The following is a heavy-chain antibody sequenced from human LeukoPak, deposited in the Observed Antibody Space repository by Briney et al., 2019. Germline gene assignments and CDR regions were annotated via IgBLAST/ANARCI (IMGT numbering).Heavy chain of an antibody. V-gene: IGHV4-34*01. J-gene: IGHJ4*02. CDR1: GGSFSGYY. D-gene: IGHD4-11*01. Sequence: SETLSLTCAVYGGSFSGYYWSWIRQPPGKGLEWIGEINHSGSTNYNPSLKSRVTISVDTSKNQFSLKLSSVTAADTAVYYCAGGMTTLDYWGQGTLVTVSS. CDR2: INHSGST. CDR3: AGGMTTLDY.